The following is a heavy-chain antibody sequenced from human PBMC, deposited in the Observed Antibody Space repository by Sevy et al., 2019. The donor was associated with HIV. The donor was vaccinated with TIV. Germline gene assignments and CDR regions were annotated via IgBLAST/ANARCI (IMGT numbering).Heavy chain of an antibody. J-gene: IGHJ4*02. CDR2: INPNGGGV. CDR1: GYTFTDYY. Sequence: ASVKVSCKTSGYTFTDYYIHWVRQAPGHGLEWLGWINPNGGGVHYAQKFQGRVTMTRDTSIRTVHIELSRLRSDDTALYYCARDTTTSEKGPIDYWGRGTLVTASS. CDR3: ARDTTTSEKGPIDY. V-gene: IGHV1-2*02. D-gene: IGHD1-1*01.